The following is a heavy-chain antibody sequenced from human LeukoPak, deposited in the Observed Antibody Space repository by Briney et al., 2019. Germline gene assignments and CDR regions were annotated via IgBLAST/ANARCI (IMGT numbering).Heavy chain of an antibody. CDR1: GFTFSSYA. CDR2: ISGSGGST. J-gene: IGHJ4*02. D-gene: IGHD3-16*01. Sequence: GGSLRLSCAASGFTFSSYAMSWVRQAPGNGLEWVSAISGSGGSTYYADSVKGRFTISRDNSKNTLYLQMNSLRAEDTAVYYCAKLPETGRMGDLFDYWGQGTLVTVSS. V-gene: IGHV3-23*01. CDR3: AKLPETGRMGDLFDY.